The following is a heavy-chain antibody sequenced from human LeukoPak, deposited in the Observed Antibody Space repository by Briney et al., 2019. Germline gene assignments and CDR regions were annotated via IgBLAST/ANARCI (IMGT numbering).Heavy chain of an antibody. Sequence: GGSLRLSCAASGFTFSSYAMHWVRQAPGKGLEWVAVISYDGSNKYYADSVKGRFTISRDNSKNTLYLQMNSLRAEDTAVYYCAKGFGSGSGYWGQGTLVTVSS. V-gene: IGHV3-30*04. CDR2: ISYDGSNK. CDR1: GFTFSSYA. J-gene: IGHJ4*02. D-gene: IGHD3-10*01. CDR3: AKGFGSGSGY.